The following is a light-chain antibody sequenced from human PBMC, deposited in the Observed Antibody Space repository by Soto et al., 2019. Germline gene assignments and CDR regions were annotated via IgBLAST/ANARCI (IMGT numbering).Light chain of an antibody. Sequence: EIVMTQSPATLSVSPGERATLSCRASQSVSSNLAWYQQKPGQAPRLLIYGASTRATGIPARLSGSGSGTEFTLTISSLQSEDFAVDYCQQDNNCPPWTFGQGAKVEIK. CDR1: QSVSSN. CDR3: QQDNNCPPWT. V-gene: IGKV3-15*01. CDR2: GAS. J-gene: IGKJ1*01.